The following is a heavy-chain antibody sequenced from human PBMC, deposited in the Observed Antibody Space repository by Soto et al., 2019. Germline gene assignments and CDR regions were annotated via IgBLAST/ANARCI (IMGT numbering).Heavy chain of an antibody. D-gene: IGHD3-22*01. V-gene: IGHV5-51*01. CDR3: ASSGNSSGYSVGN. CDR1: GYSFTSYW. Sequence: LGESLKISCKGSGYSFTSYWIGWVRQMPGKGLEWMGIIYPGDSDTRYSPSLQGQVTISADKSISTAYLQWSSLKDSDSAMYYCASSGNSSGYSVGNWGQGSLVTVSS. J-gene: IGHJ4*02. CDR2: IYPGDSDT.